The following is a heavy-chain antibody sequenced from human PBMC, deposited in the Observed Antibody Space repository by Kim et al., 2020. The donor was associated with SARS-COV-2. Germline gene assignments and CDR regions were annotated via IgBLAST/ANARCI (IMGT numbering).Heavy chain of an antibody. Sequence: YNPSLKSRVTISVDTSKNQFSLKLSSVTAADTAVYYCAREVQGSGSYCDYWGQGTLVTVSS. D-gene: IGHD1-26*01. CDR3: AREVQGSGSYCDY. V-gene: IGHV4-34*01. J-gene: IGHJ4*02.